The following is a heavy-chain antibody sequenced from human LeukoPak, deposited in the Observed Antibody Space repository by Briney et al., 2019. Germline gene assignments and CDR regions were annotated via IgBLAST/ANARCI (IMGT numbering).Heavy chain of an antibody. V-gene: IGHV1-18*01. D-gene: IGHD3-10*01. CDR1: GGTFSTDA. Sequence: ASVKVSCKASGGTFSTDALAWVRQAPGQGLEWMGWISAYNGNTNYAQNLQGRVTMTTDTFTSTAYMDLRSLRSDDTAVYYCARGGYYGSGSFPDYWGQGTLVTVSS. CDR2: ISAYNGNT. CDR3: ARGGYYGSGSFPDY. J-gene: IGHJ4*02.